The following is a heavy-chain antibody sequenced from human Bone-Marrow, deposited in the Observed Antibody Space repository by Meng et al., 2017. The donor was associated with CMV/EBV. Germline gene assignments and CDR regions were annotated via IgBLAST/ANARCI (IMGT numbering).Heavy chain of an antibody. V-gene: IGHV3-11*04. Sequence: GESLKISCAASGFTFSDYYMSWIRQAPGKGLEWVSYISSSGSTIYYADSVKGRFTISRDNAKNPLYLQMNSLRAEDTAVYYCARDYARGSFGYCSSTSCNYYYYGMDVWGQGTTVTVSS. CDR2: ISSSGSTI. CDR3: ARDYARGSFGYCSSTSCNYYYYGMDV. CDR1: GFTFSDYY. D-gene: IGHD2-2*03. J-gene: IGHJ6*02.